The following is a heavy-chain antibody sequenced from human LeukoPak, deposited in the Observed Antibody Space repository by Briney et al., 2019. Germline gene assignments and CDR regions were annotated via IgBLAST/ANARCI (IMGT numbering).Heavy chain of an antibody. CDR2: MSPNSGDT. CDR3: ARGPPNWGYDY. Sequence: ASVKVSCKAPGYTFTSYDFNWVRQATGQRPEWMGWMSPNSGDTGYAQKFQDRVTMTRNTSISTAYMELSSLRSDDTAVYYCARGPPNWGYDYWGPGTLVTVSS. J-gene: IGHJ4*02. D-gene: IGHD7-27*01. V-gene: IGHV1-8*01. CDR1: GYTFTSYD.